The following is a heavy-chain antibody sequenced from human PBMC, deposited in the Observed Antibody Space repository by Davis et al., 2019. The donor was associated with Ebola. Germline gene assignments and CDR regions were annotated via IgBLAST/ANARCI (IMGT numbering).Heavy chain of an antibody. CDR2: ITSPSTTI. D-gene: IGHD3-10*02. CDR1: GFSFSDYY. J-gene: IGHJ4*02. Sequence: PGGSLRLSCVGSGFSFSDYYMTWVRQSPGKGLEWVSYITSPSTTIYHADSVKGRFTVSRDNAKNSLYLQMNSLRAEDTAVYYCARDSGIFGDYYFDPWGQGTLVTVSS. CDR3: ARDSGIFGDYYFDP. V-gene: IGHV3-11*01.